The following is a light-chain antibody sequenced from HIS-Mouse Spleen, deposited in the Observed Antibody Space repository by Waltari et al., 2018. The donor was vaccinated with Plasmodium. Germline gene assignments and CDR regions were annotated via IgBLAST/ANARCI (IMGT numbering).Light chain of an antibody. CDR3: YSTDSSGNHRV. V-gene: IGLV3-10*01. CDR1: DLPKKH. Sequence: SYELTQPPSVSVSPGQTARLTCSGSDLPKKHDYWYQQKSGQAPVLVIHEDSKRPSGIPERFSGSSSGTMATLTISGAQVEDEADYYCYSTDSSGNHRVFGGGTKLTVL. CDR2: EDS. J-gene: IGLJ3*02.